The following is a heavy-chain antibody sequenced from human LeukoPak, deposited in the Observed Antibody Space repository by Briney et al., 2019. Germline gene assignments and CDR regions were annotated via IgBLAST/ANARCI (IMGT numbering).Heavy chain of an antibody. Sequence: GASVKVSCRASVYTFSDYYMHWVRQAPGQGLEGMGGINLNSGRTHYGHKFQGRVTMTSATSLNTAYMELSRLRSDDTALYSCARGTYYDSSGYSGVRLFDYWGQGTMVTVSS. CDR2: INLNSGRT. D-gene: IGHD3-22*01. V-gene: IGHV1-2*07. J-gene: IGHJ4*02. CDR1: VYTFSDYY. CDR3: ARGTYYDSSGYSGVRLFDY.